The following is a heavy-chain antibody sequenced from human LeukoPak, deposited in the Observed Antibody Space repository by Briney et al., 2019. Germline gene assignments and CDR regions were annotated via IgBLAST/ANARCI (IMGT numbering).Heavy chain of an antibody. CDR2: IIPIFGTA. D-gene: IGHD1-1*01. J-gene: IGHJ4*02. CDR3: ARNWNDERYFDH. Sequence: ASVKVSCKASGGTFSSYAISWVRQAPGQGLEWMGRIIPIFGTANYAQKFQGRVTITTDESTSTAYMELSSLRSEDTAVYYCARNWNDERYFDHWGQGTLVTVSS. V-gene: IGHV1-69*05. CDR1: GGTFSSYA.